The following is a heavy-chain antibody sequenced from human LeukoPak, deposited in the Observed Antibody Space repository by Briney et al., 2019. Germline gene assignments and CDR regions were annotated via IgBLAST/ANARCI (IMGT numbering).Heavy chain of an antibody. CDR1: GFTFSAYG. J-gene: IGHJ4*02. CDR3: ANDDGTYYFDS. D-gene: IGHD1-26*01. Sequence: GGSLRLSCEASGFTFSAYGMHWVRQAPGKGLEWVAFTRYDGRNKVYADSVSGRFIISRDNSENTVYLQMNSLRPEDTAIYYCANDDGTYYFDSWGRGTLVPVST. V-gene: IGHV3-30*02. CDR2: TRYDGRNK.